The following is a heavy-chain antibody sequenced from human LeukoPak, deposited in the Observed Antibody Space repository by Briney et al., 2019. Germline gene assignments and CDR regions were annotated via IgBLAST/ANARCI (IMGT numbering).Heavy chain of an antibody. J-gene: IGHJ4*02. CDR3: ATSGWWGYFDY. CDR1: RFTFSVHW. D-gene: IGHD6-19*01. CDR2: INPDESDK. Sequence: GGSLRLSCAASRFTFSVHWMHWVRQAPGKGLEWVSRINPDESDKAYADSVKGRFTISRDNAKNTLYLQMNSLRAEDTAVYYCATSGWWGYFDYWGQGTLVTVSS. V-gene: IGHV3-74*01.